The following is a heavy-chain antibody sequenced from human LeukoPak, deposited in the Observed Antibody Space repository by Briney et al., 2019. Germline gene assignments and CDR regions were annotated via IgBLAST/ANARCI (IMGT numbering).Heavy chain of an antibody. V-gene: IGHV4-59*01. CDR1: GGSISNYY. J-gene: IGHJ4*02. Sequence: SETLSLTCTVSGGSISNYYWSWTRQPPGKGLEWIGYIYYTGSTSYNPSLESRVTMSVDTSQNQFSLKLRAVTAADTAVYYCAREDSGYDYSPFYFWGQGILVTVSS. CDR2: IYYTGST. CDR3: AREDSGYDYSPFYF. D-gene: IGHD5-12*01.